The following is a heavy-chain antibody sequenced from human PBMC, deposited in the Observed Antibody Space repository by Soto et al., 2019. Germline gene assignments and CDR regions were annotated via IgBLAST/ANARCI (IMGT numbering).Heavy chain of an antibody. Sequence: GASVKVSCKASGYTFTSYGIHWVRQAPGQRLEWTGWINAGNGNTKYSEKLQGRVTITRDTSASTAYLELSSLRSEDTAVYYCARDPNDSSAYYHHYYYGMDVWGQGTTVPVSS. CDR1: GYTFTSYG. V-gene: IGHV1-3*01. CDR2: INAGNGNT. J-gene: IGHJ6*02. D-gene: IGHD3-22*01. CDR3: ARDPNDSSAYYHHYYYGMDV.